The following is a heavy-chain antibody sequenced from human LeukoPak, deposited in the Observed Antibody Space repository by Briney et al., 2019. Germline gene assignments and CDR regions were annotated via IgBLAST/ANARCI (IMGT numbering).Heavy chain of an antibody. Sequence: SETLSLTCTVPGGSISSYYWSWIRQPPGKGLEWIGYIYYSGSTNYNPSLKSRVTISVDTSKNQFSLKLSSVTAADTAVYYCARNRGATFTPAFDYWGQGTLVTVSS. V-gene: IGHV4-59*08. CDR3: ARNRGATFTPAFDY. CDR1: GGSISSYY. CDR2: IYYSGST. D-gene: IGHD1-26*01. J-gene: IGHJ4*02.